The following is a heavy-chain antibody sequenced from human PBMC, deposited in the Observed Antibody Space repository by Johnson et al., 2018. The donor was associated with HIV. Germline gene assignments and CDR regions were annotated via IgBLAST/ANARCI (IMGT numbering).Heavy chain of an antibody. CDR2: ISSDGSNK. CDR1: GFTFRNYA. V-gene: IGHV3-30-3*01. CDR3: ARDEERYHAFDI. D-gene: IGHD2-2*01. J-gene: IGHJ3*02. Sequence: VQLVESGGGVVQPGRSLRLSCAASGFTFRNYAMHWVRQAPGKGLEWVAFISSDGSNKYYADSVKGRFTISRDTSKNTLYLQMNSLRAEDTAVYYCARDEERYHAFDIWGQGTMVTVSS.